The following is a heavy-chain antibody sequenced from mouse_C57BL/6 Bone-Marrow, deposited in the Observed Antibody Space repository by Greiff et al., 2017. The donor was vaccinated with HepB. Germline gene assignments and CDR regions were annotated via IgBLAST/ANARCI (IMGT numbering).Heavy chain of an antibody. D-gene: IGHD1-1*01. CDR3: AKNLYYGSSHYAMDY. J-gene: IGHJ4*01. CDR2: IWRGGST. V-gene: IGHV2-5*01. Sequence: QVQLQQSGPGLVQPSQSLSITCTASGFSLTSYGVHWVRQSPGKGLEWLGVIWRGGSTDYNAAFMSRLSITKDNSKSQAFFKMNSLQADDTAIYYCAKNLYYGSSHYAMDYWGQGTSVTVSS. CDR1: GFSLTSYG.